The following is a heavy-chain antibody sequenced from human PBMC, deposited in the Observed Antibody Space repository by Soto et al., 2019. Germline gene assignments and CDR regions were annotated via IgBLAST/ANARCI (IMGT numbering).Heavy chain of an antibody. V-gene: IGHV1-18*01. D-gene: IGHD2-15*01. CDR3: AGGLVGYCSGGSCYPPYYFDY. CDR2: ISAYNGNT. CDR1: GYTFTSYG. J-gene: IGHJ4*02. Sequence: ASVKVSCKASGYTFTSYGISWVRQAPGQGLEWMGWISAYNGNTNYAQKLQGRVTMTTDTSTSTAYLELRSLRSDDTAVYYCAGGLVGYCSGGSCYPPYYFDYWGQGTLVTVSS.